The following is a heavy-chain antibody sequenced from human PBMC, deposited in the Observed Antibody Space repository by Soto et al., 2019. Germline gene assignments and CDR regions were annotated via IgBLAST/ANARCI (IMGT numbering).Heavy chain of an antibody. CDR1: GASLRSGSYY. D-gene: IGHD3-10*01. CDR3: SYGSSFDY. Sequence: SETLSLTCTVSGASLRSGSYYWSWIRQPPGKGLEWIGYISHSGRTNYDPSLKSRLTMSVDTSQNQFSLQLNSVTAADTAVYYCSYGSSFDYWGQGTLVTSPQ. V-gene: IGHV4-61*01. CDR2: ISHSGRT. J-gene: IGHJ4*02.